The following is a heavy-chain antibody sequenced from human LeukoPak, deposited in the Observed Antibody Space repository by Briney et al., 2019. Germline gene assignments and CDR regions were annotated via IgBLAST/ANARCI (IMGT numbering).Heavy chain of an antibody. CDR2: IIPIFGTA. D-gene: IGHD5-18*01. CDR3: ARASNTAIERYRRVGPKWPQHDY. J-gene: IGHJ4*02. Sequence: GASVTVSCKASGGTFSSYAISWVRQAPGQGLEWMGGIIPIFGTANYAEKFQGRVTITADESTSTAYMELSSLRSEDTAVYYCARASNTAIERYRRVGPKWPQHDYWGQGTLVTVSS. CDR1: GGTFSSYA. V-gene: IGHV1-69*13.